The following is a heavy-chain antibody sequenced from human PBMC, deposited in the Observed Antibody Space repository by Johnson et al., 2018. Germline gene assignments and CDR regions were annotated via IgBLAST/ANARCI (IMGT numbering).Heavy chain of an antibody. CDR1: GGSITFGNW. D-gene: IGHD2-15*01. CDR2: IFHSGIT. CDR3: SRPSVCSGGNCYHGALDI. J-gene: IGHJ3*02. V-gene: IGHV4-4*02. Sequence: QVQLQESGPGLVKPSETLSLTCAVCGGSITFGNWWSWVRQTPGKGLEWIGEIFHSGITNYSPSFQGQVTISAGKSSSTAYLRWSCLKASDTAMYYCSRPSVCSGGNCYHGALDIWGQGTMVTVSS.